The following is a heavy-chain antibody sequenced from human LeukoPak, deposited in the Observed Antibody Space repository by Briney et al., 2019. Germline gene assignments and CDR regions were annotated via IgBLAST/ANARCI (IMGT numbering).Heavy chain of an antibody. V-gene: IGHV3-21*01. CDR2: ISSSSSYI. Sequence: PGGSLRLSCAASGFTFSNYSMNWVRQAPGKGLEWVSLISSSSSYIYYADSVEGRFTISRDNAKNSLYLQMNSLRAEDTAVYYCARDRGSYPVDYWGQGTLVTVSS. CDR3: ARDRGSYPVDY. J-gene: IGHJ4*02. CDR1: GFTFSNYS. D-gene: IGHD3-16*02.